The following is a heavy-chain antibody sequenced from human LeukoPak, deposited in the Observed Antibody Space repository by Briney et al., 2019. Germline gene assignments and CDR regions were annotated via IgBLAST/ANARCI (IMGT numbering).Heavy chain of an antibody. CDR3: ARDPRGGYSNLYP. Sequence: ASVRVSCKAPGYIFTSYDMNWVRQAPGQWLEWMGWSNTNTGNPTYAQGFTGRFVFSLDTSVNKAYLQISSLKTEDTAVYYCARDPRGGYSNLYPWGQGTLVTVSS. CDR1: GYIFTSYD. J-gene: IGHJ5*02. V-gene: IGHV7-4-1*02. CDR2: SNTNTGNP. D-gene: IGHD4-11*01.